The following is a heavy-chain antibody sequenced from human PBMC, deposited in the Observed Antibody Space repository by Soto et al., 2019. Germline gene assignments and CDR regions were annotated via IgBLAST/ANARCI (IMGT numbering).Heavy chain of an antibody. CDR2: SIPIFGTA. J-gene: IGHJ4*02. V-gene: IGHV1-69*01. CDR1: GGTSNRYA. Sequence: QVQLVQSGAEVKKPGSSVKVSCKASGGTSNRYAFSWVRQAPGQGLEWMGGSIPIFGTANYAQKFQGRATITADESTSTGYMELSRLRCGDTATYYCATGRGSGGFDSWGQGTQVIVSS. CDR3: ATGRGSGGFDS. D-gene: IGHD3-16*01.